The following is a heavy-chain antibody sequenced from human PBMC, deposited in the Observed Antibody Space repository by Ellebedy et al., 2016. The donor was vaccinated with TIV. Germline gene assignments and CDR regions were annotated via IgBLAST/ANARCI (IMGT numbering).Heavy chain of an antibody. Sequence: GGSLRLSXTVSGFDFSQYGMNWVRQAPGNGLQWVSYISGSGGGMTYADSVKGRFTISRDNAKNSLYLHMNSLRDEDTAVYYCARGGAARPDYWGPGTLVTVSS. CDR3: ARGGAARPDY. CDR1: GFDFSQYG. CDR2: ISGSGGGM. D-gene: IGHD6-6*01. V-gene: IGHV3-48*02. J-gene: IGHJ4*02.